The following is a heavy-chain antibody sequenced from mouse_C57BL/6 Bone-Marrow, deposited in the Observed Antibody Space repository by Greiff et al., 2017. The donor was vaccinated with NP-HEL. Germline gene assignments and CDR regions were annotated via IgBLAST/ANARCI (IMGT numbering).Heavy chain of an antibody. Sequence: QVQLQQSGAELARPGASVKLSCKASGYTFTSYGISWVKQRTGQGLEWIGEIYPRSGNTYYTEKFKGKATLTADKSSSTAYMELRSLTSEDSAVYFCARSSYYSNYFWYFDVWGTGTTVTVSS. D-gene: IGHD2-5*01. CDR1: GYTFTSYG. J-gene: IGHJ1*03. V-gene: IGHV1-81*01. CDR3: ARSSYYSNYFWYFDV. CDR2: IYPRSGNT.